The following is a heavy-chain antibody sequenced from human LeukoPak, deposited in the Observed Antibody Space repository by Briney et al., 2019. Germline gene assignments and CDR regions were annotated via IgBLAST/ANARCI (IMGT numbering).Heavy chain of an antibody. CDR2: IKQDGSEK. J-gene: IGHJ6*03. Sequence: GGSLRLSCAASGFTFSSYWMSWVRQAPGKGLGWVANIKQDGSEKYYVDSVKGRFTISRDNAKNSLYLQMNSLRAEDTAVYYCARKYYYGFRGYMDVWGKGTTVTVSS. CDR1: GFTFSSYW. CDR3: ARKYYYGFRGYMDV. D-gene: IGHD3-10*01. V-gene: IGHV3-7*01.